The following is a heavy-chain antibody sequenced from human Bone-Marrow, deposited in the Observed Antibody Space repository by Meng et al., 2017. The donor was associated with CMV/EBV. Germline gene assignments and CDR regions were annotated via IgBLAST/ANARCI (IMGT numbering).Heavy chain of an antibody. CDR3: AREGRGYGF. CDR1: GGSISSSSYY. J-gene: IGHJ4*02. CDR2: IYYSGST. D-gene: IGHD3-22*01. V-gene: IGHV4-39*07. Sequence: ESLKISCTVSGGSISSSSYYWGWIRQPPGKGLEWIGSIYYSGSTYYNPSLKSRVTISVDTSKNQFSLKLSSVTAADTAVYYCAREGRGYGFWGQGTLVTVSS.